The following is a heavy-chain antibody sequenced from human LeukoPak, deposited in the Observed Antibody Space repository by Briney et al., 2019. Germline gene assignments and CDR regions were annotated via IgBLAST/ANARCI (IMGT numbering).Heavy chain of an antibody. CDR3: ARDFSRYCSSTSCYAAWFDP. Sequence: ASVKVSCKASGGTFSSYAISWVRQAPGQGLEWMGGIIPIFGTANYAQKFRGRVTITADESTSTAYMELSSLRSEDTAVYYCARDFSRYCSSTSCYAAWFDPWGQGTLVTVSS. D-gene: IGHD2-2*01. CDR2: IIPIFGTA. J-gene: IGHJ5*02. CDR1: GGTFSSYA. V-gene: IGHV1-69*13.